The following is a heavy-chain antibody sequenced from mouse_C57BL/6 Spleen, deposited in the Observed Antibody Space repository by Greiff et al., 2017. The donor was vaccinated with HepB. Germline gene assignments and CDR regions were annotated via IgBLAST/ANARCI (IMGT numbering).Heavy chain of an antibody. CDR1: GYAFSSSW. CDR3: ERDDNHEAMDY. V-gene: IGHV1-82*01. D-gene: IGHD1-3*01. J-gene: IGHJ4*01. Sequence: QVQLQQSGPELVKPGASVKISCKASGYAFSSSWMNWVKQRPGKGLEWIGRIYPGDGDTNYNGKFKGKATLTADKSSSTAYMQLSSLTSEDSAVYFCERDDNHEAMDYWGQGTSVTVSS. CDR2: IYPGDGDT.